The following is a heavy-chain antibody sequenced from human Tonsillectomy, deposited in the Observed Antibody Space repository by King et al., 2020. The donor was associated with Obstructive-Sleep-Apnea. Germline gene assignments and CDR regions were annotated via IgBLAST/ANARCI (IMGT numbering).Heavy chain of an antibody. Sequence: LQLQESGSGLVKPSQTLSLTCAVSGGSISSGGYSWSWIRQPPGKGLEWIGYIYHSGSTYYNPSLKSRVTISVDRSKNQFSLKLNSVTAADTAVYYCARAGTGVGGTVGNYYYYYGMDVWGQGTTVTVSS. V-gene: IGHV4-30-2*01. CDR1: GGSISSGGYS. D-gene: IGHD1-26*01. J-gene: IGHJ6*02. CDR2: IYHSGST. CDR3: ARAGTGVGGTVGNYYYYYGMDV.